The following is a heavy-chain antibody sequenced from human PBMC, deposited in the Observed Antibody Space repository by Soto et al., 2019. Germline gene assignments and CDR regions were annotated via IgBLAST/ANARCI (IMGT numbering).Heavy chain of an antibody. CDR1: GFTFDDYT. CDR3: AKDKMLPGEGSSSWYFDY. CDR2: ISWDGGST. D-gene: IGHD6-13*01. J-gene: IGHJ4*02. Sequence: GGSLRLSCAASGFTFDDYTMHWVRQAPGKGLEWVSLISWDGGSTYYADSVKGRFTISRDNSKNSLYLQMNSLRTEDTALYYCAKDKMLPGEGSSSWYFDYWGQGTLVTVSS. V-gene: IGHV3-43*01.